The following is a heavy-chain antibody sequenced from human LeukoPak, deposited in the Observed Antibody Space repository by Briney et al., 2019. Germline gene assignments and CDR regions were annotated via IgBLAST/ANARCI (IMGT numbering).Heavy chain of an antibody. D-gene: IGHD6-13*01. J-gene: IGHJ4*02. CDR2: ISWNSGSI. Sequence: GGSLRLSCAASGFTFDDYAMHWVRQAPGKGLEWVSGISWNSGSIGYADSVKGRFTISRDNAKNSLYLQMNSLRAEDMALYYCAKGRYSSSWFSDFDYWGQGTLVTVSS. V-gene: IGHV3-9*03. CDR1: GFTFDDYA. CDR3: AKGRYSSSWFSDFDY.